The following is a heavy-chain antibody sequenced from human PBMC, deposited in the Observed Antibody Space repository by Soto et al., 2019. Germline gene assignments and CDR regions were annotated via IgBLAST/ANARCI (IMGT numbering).Heavy chain of an antibody. D-gene: IGHD5-18*01. CDR3: ARDSMRGYTFGWFGMDV. V-gene: IGHV3-66*01. Sequence: EVQLVESGGGLVQPEGSLRLSCAASGFTVSSNYMNWVRQAPGKGLEWVSLIYGGGSTFYADSVKGRFTISRDNSKNXXYLQMNSLRAEDTAVYYCARDSMRGYTFGWFGMDVWGQGTTVTVSS. CDR1: GFTVSSNY. J-gene: IGHJ6*02. CDR2: IYGGGST.